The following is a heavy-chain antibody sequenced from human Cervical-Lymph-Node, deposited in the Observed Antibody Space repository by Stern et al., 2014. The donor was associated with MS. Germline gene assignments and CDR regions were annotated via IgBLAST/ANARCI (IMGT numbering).Heavy chain of an antibody. CDR3: ARDPSTTASDWFFDL. V-gene: IGHV4-59*02. Sequence: VQLVESGPGLVKPSETLSLTCTASGGAVSDYYRNWIRQRPGKGLEWIGYISDTGTPNYNPSLHSLVAITLDTSQNQVSLRLRSVTAADTAVYYCARDPSTTASDWFFDLWGRGSLVTVSS. CDR1: GGAVSDYY. CDR2: ISDTGTP. D-gene: IGHD2-21*02. J-gene: IGHJ2*01.